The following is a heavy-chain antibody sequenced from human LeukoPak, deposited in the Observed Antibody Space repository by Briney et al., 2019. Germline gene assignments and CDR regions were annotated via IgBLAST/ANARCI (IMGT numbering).Heavy chain of an antibody. J-gene: IGHJ4*02. V-gene: IGHV3-33*01. CDR1: GFTFSSYG. CDR2: IWDGGSNK. Sequence: SGGSLRLSCAASGFTFSSYGMHWVRQTPGKGLEWVSGIWDGGSNKYNVDSVTGRFTISRDNAKNTLFLQLDSLRAEDTAVYYCAPASTLYFASWGQAPLVTVSS. CDR3: APASTLYFAS. D-gene: IGHD6-13*01.